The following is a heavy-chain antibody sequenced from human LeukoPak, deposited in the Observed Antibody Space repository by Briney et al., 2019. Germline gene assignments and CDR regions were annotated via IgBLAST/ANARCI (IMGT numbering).Heavy chain of an antibody. Sequence: SGTLSLTCSVSGGSISSYYWNWIRQPAGKGLEWIGRIHTSGSTNYNPSLKSRVTMSVDTSKSQFSLKLSSVTAADTAVYYCARVICSGGSCRFDYWGQGTLVTVSS. CDR2: IHTSGST. D-gene: IGHD2-15*01. J-gene: IGHJ4*02. CDR1: GGSISSYY. V-gene: IGHV4-4*07. CDR3: ARVICSGGSCRFDY.